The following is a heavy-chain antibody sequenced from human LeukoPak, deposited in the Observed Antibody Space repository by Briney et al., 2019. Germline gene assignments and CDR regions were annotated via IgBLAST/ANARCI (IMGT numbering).Heavy chain of an antibody. CDR1: GYTFTSYD. J-gene: IGHJ5*02. V-gene: IGHV1-8*01. CDR2: MNPNSGNT. Sequence: ASVKVSCKASGYTFTSYDINWVRQATGQGLEWMGWMNPNSGNTGYAQKFQGRVTMTRNTSISTAYMELSSLRSEDTAVYYCAKGEVGCSSTSCFNWFDPWGQGTLVTLSS. D-gene: IGHD2-2*01. CDR3: AKGEVGCSSTSCFNWFDP.